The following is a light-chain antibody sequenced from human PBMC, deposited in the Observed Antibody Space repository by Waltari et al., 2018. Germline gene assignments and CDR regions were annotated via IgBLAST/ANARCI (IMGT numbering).Light chain of an antibody. Sequence: QSVLTQPPSGSGTPGQRVTISCSGSSSNIGSNYVYWYQQLPGTAPRLLIYRNKQRPSGVPDRFSCSKSGTSASLAISGLRSDDEAEYYCAAWDDTLSGVVFGGGTKLTVL. CDR2: RNK. CDR1: SSNIGSNY. CDR3: AAWDDTLSGVV. V-gene: IGLV1-47*01. J-gene: IGLJ2*01.